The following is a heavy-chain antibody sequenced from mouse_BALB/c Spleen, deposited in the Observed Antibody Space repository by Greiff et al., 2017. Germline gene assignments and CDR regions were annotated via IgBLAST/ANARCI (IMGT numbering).Heavy chain of an antibody. CDR3: ATLIYYDYDDYAMDY. CDR1: GFTFSDYY. J-gene: IGHJ4*01. CDR2: ISDGGSYT. V-gene: IGHV5-4*02. D-gene: IGHD2-4*01. Sequence: EVQLVESGGGLVKPGGSLKLSCAASGFTFSDYYMYWVRQTPEKRLEWVATISDGGSYTYYPDSVKGRFTISRDNAKNNLYLQMSSLKSEDTAMYYCATLIYYDYDDYAMDYWGQGTSVTVSS.